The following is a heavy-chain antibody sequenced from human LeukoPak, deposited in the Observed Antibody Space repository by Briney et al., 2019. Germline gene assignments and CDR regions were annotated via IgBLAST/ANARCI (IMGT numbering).Heavy chain of an antibody. V-gene: IGHV1-18*04. CDR1: GYTFTGYY. D-gene: IGHD3-16*02. CDR2: ISAYNGNT. J-gene: IGHJ4*02. CDR3: ARLGYDYVWGSYRYPDY. Sequence: GASVKVSCKASGYTFTGYYMHWVRQAPGQGLEWMGWISAYNGNTNYAQKLQGRVTMTTDTSTSTAYMELRSLRSDDTAVYYGARLGYDYVWGSYRYPDYWGQGTLVTVSS.